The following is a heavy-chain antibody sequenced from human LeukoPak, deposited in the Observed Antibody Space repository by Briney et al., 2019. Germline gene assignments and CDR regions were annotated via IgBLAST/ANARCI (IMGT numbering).Heavy chain of an antibody. V-gene: IGHV3-64*01. CDR3: AKDGRIVLMVYADAFDI. Sequence: PGGSLRLSCAASRFTFSSYAMHWVRQAPGKGLEYVSAISSNGGSTYYANSVKGRFTISRDNSKNTLYLQMGSLRAEDTAVYYCAKDGRIVLMVYADAFDIWGQGTMVTVSS. CDR1: RFTFSSYA. D-gene: IGHD2-8*01. J-gene: IGHJ3*02. CDR2: ISSNGGST.